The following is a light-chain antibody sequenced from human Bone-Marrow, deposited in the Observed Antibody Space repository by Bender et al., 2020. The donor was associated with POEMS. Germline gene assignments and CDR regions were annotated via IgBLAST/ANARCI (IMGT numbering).Light chain of an antibody. V-gene: IGLV2-14*02. CDR2: EGS. Sequence: QSALTQPASVSGSPGQSITISCTGTGEDFRIYDHVSWYQQLPGKAPRLMIYEGSNRPSGVSDRFSGSKSGNTASLTISGLQAEDEADYYCSSYTTISTWVFGGGTKLTVL. CDR1: GEDFRIYDH. J-gene: IGLJ3*02. CDR3: SSYTTISTWV.